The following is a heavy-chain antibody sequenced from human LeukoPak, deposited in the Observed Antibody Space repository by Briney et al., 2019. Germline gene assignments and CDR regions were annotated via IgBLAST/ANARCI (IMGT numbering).Heavy chain of an antibody. CDR2: INNSGGST. V-gene: IGHV3-23*01. Sequence: PRGSLRLSCAASGFTFSSYAMTWVRQAPGKGLEWGSTINNSGGSTYYADSVKGRFTISRDNSKNTLYLQMNCLRAEDTAVYYCAKDRAVAAVPHFDYWGQGTLVTVSS. CDR1: GFTFSSYA. D-gene: IGHD6-19*01. CDR3: AKDRAVAAVPHFDY. J-gene: IGHJ4*02.